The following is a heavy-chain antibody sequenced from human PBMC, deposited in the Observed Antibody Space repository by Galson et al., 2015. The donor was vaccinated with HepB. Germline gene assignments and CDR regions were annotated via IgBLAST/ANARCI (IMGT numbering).Heavy chain of an antibody. Sequence: SVKVSCKASGYTFTNYALHWVRQAPRQTLEWMGWINAGNGNTKYSPKLQGRVTITRDTSAATVYMELNSLKSEDTAHYYCVRDQGADSIFDYWGQGTLVIVSS. J-gene: IGHJ4*02. CDR2: INAGNGNT. CDR3: VRDQGADSIFDY. D-gene: IGHD3-3*01. V-gene: IGHV1-3*01. CDR1: GYTFTNYA.